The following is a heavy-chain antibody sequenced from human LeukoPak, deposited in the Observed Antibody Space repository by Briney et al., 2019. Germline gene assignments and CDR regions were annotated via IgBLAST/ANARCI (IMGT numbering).Heavy chain of an antibody. CDR1: GFTFSNAW. J-gene: IGHJ4*02. D-gene: IGHD6-19*01. Sequence: GGSLRLSCAASGFTFSNAWMTWVRQAPGKGLEWVGRIKSETDGGKTDYAAPVKGRFTISRDDSKNTLYLQMNSLKTEDTAVYYCATYSSGWYWGQGTLVTVSS. V-gene: IGHV3-15*01. CDR3: ATYSSGWY. CDR2: IKSETDGGKT.